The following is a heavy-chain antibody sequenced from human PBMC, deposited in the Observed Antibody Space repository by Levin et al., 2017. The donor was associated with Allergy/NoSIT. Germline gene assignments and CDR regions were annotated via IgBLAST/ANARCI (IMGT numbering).Heavy chain of an antibody. J-gene: IGHJ4*02. D-gene: IGHD5-24*01. Sequence: GSLRLSCSVSGASVRTDSYSWSWIRQPPGKGLEWIGYFYSSGGTTYNPSVQSRVSISVDTSKNQFSLRLSSVTAADTAVYFCAAGARDGYDSRFFEYWGQATLVSVSS. CDR3: AAGARDGYDSRFFEY. CDR1: GASVRTDSYS. V-gene: IGHV4-61*01. CDR2: FYSSGGT.